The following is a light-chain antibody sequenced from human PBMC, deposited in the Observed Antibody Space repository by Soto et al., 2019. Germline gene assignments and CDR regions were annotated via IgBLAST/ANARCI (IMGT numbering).Light chain of an antibody. V-gene: IGKV1-5*01. CDR2: DVS. CDR3: QQYASYMLT. J-gene: IGKJ4*01. CDR1: QSVNKW. Sequence: DIPMTQFPSTLSANVGVRVIITCRASQSVNKWLAWYQQKPGEAPRLLIYDVSSLESGVPSRFSGSGSRTELTLTISSLQPEDSATYYCQQYASYMLTCGGGTKVGIK.